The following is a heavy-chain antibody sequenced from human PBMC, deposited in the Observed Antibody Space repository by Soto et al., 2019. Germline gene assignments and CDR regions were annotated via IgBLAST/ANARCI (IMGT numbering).Heavy chain of an antibody. J-gene: IGHJ5*02. V-gene: IGHV5-51*01. D-gene: IGHD5-12*01. Sequence: PGESLKISCKGSGYNFPSHWIAWVRQMPGKGLEWMGLIYPSDSDSSYSPSFQGLVTISVDKSISTAYLQWSSLEASDSGIYYCARRSRSGYDWVGYNWFDPWGQGTLVTVSS. CDR1: GYNFPSHW. CDR3: ARRSRSGYDWVGYNWFDP. CDR2: IYPSDSDS.